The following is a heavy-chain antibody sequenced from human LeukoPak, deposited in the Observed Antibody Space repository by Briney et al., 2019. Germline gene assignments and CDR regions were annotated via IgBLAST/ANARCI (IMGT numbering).Heavy chain of an antibody. CDR1: GYTFTSYD. J-gene: IGHJ6*03. Sequence: GASVKVSCKASGYTFTSYDINWVRQATGQGLEWMGWMNPNSGNTGYAQKFQGRVTMTRNTSISTAYMELSSLRSEDTALYYCAVAATPNYYYYYYMDVWGKGTTVTVSS. D-gene: IGHD2-15*01. CDR2: MNPNSGNT. CDR3: AVAATPNYYYYYYMDV. V-gene: IGHV1-8*01.